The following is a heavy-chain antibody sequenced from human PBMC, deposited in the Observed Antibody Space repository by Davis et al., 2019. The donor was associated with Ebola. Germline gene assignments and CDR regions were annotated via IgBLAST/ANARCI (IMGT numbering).Heavy chain of an antibody. CDR3: ASLRRSITGFDDGYDI. V-gene: IGHV5-51*01. CDR1: GYMFSNYW. J-gene: IGHJ3*02. D-gene: IGHD3-9*01. CDR2: IYPGDSDT. Sequence: GESLKISCKGSGYMFSNYWIGWVRQMPGKGLECMGFIYPGDSDTRYSPSFRGQVTISADKSIKTAFLHWSSLKASDTAIYYCASLRRSITGFDDGYDIWGQGTMVTVSS.